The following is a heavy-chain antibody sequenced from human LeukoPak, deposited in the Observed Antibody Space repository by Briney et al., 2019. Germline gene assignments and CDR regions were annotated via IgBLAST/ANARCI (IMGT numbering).Heavy chain of an antibody. J-gene: IGHJ4*02. V-gene: IGHV3-9*01. CDR2: ISWNSGSI. D-gene: IGHD3-10*01. Sequence: GGSLRLSCAGSGFTFDDYAMHWVRQAPGKGLEWVSGISWNSGSIGYADSVKGRFTISRDNAKNSLYLQMNSLRAEDTALYYCAKGGGYDSGSYFFDHWGQGTLVTVSS. CDR1: GFTFDDYA. CDR3: AKGGGYDSGSYFFDH.